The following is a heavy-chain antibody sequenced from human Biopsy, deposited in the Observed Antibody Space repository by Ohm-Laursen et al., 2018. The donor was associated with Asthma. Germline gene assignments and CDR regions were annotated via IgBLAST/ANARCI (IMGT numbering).Heavy chain of an antibody. V-gene: IGHV4-34*01. Sequence: GTLSLTCDVYPGSFSGFFWTWIRQSPGRGLEWIGETNERGVTNNNPSLKSRVIISIDTYWNRVSLKLTSVTAADTAVYYCARGPELDVWGQGTAVTVSS. J-gene: IGHJ6*02. CDR3: ARGPELDV. CDR2: TNERGVT. CDR1: PGSFSGFF.